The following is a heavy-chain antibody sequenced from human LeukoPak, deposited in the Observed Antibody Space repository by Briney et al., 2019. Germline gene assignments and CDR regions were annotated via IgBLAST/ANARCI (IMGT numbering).Heavy chain of an antibody. CDR1: GFTVSSNY. J-gene: IGHJ2*01. D-gene: IGHD6-13*01. CDR3: ARRIAADYWYFDL. CDR2: IYSGGST. Sequence: PGGSLRLSCAASGFTVSSNYMSWVRQAPGKGLEWVSVIYSGGSTYYADSVTGRFTISRDNSKNTLYLQMNSLRAEDTAVYYCARRIAADYWYFDLWGRGTLVTVSS. V-gene: IGHV3-53*01.